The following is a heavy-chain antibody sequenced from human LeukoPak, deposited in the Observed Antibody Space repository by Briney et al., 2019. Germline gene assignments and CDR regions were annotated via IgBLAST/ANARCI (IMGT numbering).Heavy chain of an antibody. CDR1: GFTFSRHW. Sequence: PRGSLRPSCAASGFTFSRHWMRWVRQAPGKGLGWVANIWQEGSEKYYVDSVKGRFTVSRDNAKNSLYLQMNSLRVEDTAVYYCARDQNLVSWGLDYFDYWGQGTLVTVSS. CDR3: ARDQNLVSWGLDYFDY. D-gene: IGHD3-16*01. V-gene: IGHV3-7*01. CDR2: IWQEGSEK. J-gene: IGHJ4*02.